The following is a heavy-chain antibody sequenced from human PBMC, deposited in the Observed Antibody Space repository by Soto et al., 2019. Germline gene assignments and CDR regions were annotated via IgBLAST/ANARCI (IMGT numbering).Heavy chain of an antibody. J-gene: IGHJ4*02. CDR3: XTLWFGPHY. D-gene: IGHD3-10*01. CDR2: IKSKTDGGTA. V-gene: IGHV3-15*01. Sequence: EVQVVESGGGLVKPGGSLTLSCAASGFTFSNAWMSWVRQAPGKGLEWVGHIKSKTDGGTADFPTSVKGRFTISRDDSKNTLYLQMNSLETEDTGVYXXXTLWFGPHYWGQGTLVTVSS. CDR1: GFTFSNAW.